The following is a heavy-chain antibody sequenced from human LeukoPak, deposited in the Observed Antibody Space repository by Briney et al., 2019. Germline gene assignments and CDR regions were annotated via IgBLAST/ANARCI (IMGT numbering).Heavy chain of an antibody. Sequence: PGRSLRLSCAASGFSVRGNNMNWVRQAPGKGPEWVSIIYSDDSTYYADSMKGRFTISRDNSKNTLYLQIHSPRAEDTAVYYCARAFPAAAHTSFDYWGQGTLVTVSS. CDR1: GFSVRGNN. V-gene: IGHV3-66*01. CDR2: IYSDDST. CDR3: ARAFPAAAHTSFDY. D-gene: IGHD6-13*01. J-gene: IGHJ4*02.